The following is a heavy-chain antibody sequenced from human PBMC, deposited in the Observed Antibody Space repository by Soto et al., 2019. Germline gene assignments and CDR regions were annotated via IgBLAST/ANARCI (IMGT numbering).Heavy chain of an antibody. J-gene: IGHJ4*02. CDR2: IYYSGTT. V-gene: IGHV4-39*02. D-gene: IGHD3-22*01. CDR1: GGSISSSSYYY. Sequence: SETLSLTCSVSGGSISSSSYYYWGWIRQPPGKGLEWIGSIYYSGTTYYNPSLKSPVTISVDTSKNQFSLKLSSVTAADTAVYYCAREGNVHYDSSWGFDYWGQGTLVTVSS. CDR3: AREGNVHYDSSWGFDY.